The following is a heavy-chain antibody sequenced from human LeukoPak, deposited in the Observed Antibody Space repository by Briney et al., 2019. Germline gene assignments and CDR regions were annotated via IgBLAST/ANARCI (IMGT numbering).Heavy chain of an antibody. CDR3: ARDYFPDSPYYYDSSGSQPIDY. D-gene: IGHD3-22*01. Sequence: GASVKVSCKASGYTFTSYGITWVRQAPGQGLEWMGWISAYNGNTNYAQKLQGRVTMTTDTSTSTPYMELRSLRSDDTAVYYCARDYFPDSPYYYDSSGSQPIDYWGQGTLVTVSS. J-gene: IGHJ4*02. CDR1: GYTFTSYG. V-gene: IGHV1-18*01. CDR2: ISAYNGNT.